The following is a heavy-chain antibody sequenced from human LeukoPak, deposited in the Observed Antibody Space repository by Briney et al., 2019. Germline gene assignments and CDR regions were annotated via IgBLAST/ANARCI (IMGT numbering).Heavy chain of an antibody. CDR1: GDSITSYC. D-gene: IGHD3-9*01. CDR3: ARGTFQILSGYWYYYGMDV. Sequence: SETLSLTCTVSGDSITSYCWSWIRQPAGKGLEWIGRVCTRGSTYYNPSLKSRVAMSLDASKTQFSLKLNSVTAADIAVYYCARGTFQILSGYWYYYGMDVWGRGTTVTVSS. V-gene: IGHV4-4*07. CDR2: VCTRGST. J-gene: IGHJ6*02.